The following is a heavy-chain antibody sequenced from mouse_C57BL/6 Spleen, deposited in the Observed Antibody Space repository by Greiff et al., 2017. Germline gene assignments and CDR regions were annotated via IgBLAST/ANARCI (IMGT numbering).Heavy chain of an antibody. CDR3: ARPDYYGSRNYAMDY. J-gene: IGHJ4*01. Sequence: EVKVVESGGGLVQPGGSLSLSCAASGFTFTDYYMSWVRQPPGKALEWLGFIRNKANGYTTEYSASVKGRFTISRDNSQSILYLQMNALRAEDSATYYCARPDYYGSRNYAMDYWGQGTSVTVSS. D-gene: IGHD1-1*01. CDR2: IRNKANGYTT. CDR1: GFTFTDYY. V-gene: IGHV7-3*01.